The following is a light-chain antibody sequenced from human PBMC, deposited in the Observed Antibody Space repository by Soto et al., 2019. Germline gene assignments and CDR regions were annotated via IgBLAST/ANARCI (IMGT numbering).Light chain of an antibody. CDR2: GAS. V-gene: IGKV3-20*01. CDR1: QTVTRSS. Sequence: EIELTQSPDTLSLSPGERATLSCRASQTVTRSSLAWYQQKPGRAPTLLIHGASTRAAGIPDRFSASGSGTHFTLTITRLEPEDFAVYFCQQFGTSPYTFGQGTKVEIK. CDR3: QQFGTSPYT. J-gene: IGKJ2*01.